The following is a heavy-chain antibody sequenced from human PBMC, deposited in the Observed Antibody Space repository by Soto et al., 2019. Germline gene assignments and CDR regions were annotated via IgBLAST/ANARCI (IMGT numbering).Heavy chain of an antibody. Sequence: QVQLVQSGAEVKKPGASVKVSCKASGYTFTSYDINWVRQATGQGLEWMGWMDPNSGNTGYAQKFQGRVTMTRNTFISTASMELSSLRSEDTGVYYCARGTFTSDYDRSDDYWGQGTLVTVSS. J-gene: IGHJ4*02. CDR2: MDPNSGNT. D-gene: IGHD3-22*01. CDR1: GYTFTSYD. CDR3: ARGTFTSDYDRSDDY. V-gene: IGHV1-8*01.